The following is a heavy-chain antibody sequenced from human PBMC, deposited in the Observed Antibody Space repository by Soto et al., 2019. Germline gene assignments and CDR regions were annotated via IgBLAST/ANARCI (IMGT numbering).Heavy chain of an antibody. Sequence: QVQLQESGPGLVKPSQTLSLTCTVSGGSISSGGYYWSWIRQHPGKGLEWIGYIYYSGSTYYNPSLKSRVTISVDTSKHQFSLKLSSVTAADTAVYYCARYEVQLWGWFDPWGQGTLVTVSS. CDR1: GGSISSGGYY. D-gene: IGHD5-18*01. V-gene: IGHV4-31*03. CDR2: IYYSGST. J-gene: IGHJ5*02. CDR3: ARYEVQLWGWFDP.